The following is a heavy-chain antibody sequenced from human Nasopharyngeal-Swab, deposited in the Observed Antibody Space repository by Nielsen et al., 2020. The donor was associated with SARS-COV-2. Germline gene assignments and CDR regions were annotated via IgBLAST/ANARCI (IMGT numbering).Heavy chain of an antibody. CDR2: IWYDGSNK. D-gene: IGHD6-13*01. CDR1: GFTFSSYG. CDR3: TRDFSAAAYGFDP. J-gene: IGHJ5*02. Sequence: GESLKISCAASGFTFSSYGMHWVRQAPGKGLEWVAVIWYDGSNKYYADSVKGRFTISRDNSKNTLYLQMNSLRAEDTAVYYCTRDFSAAAYGFDPWGQGTLVTVSS. V-gene: IGHV3-33*01.